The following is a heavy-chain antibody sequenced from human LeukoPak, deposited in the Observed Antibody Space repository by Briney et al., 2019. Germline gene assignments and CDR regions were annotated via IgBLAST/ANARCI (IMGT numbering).Heavy chain of an antibody. Sequence: SETLSLTCTVSGGSISSGDYYWSWLRQPPGNGLEWIGYIYYSGSTYYNPSLKRRVTISVDTSKNQFSLKLSSVTAADTAVYYCARDRNDYFWDPEYAFDIWGQGTMVTVSS. V-gene: IGHV4-30-4*08. CDR3: ARDRNDYFWDPEYAFDI. CDR1: GGSISSGDYY. J-gene: IGHJ3*02. D-gene: IGHD3-16*01. CDR2: IYYSGST.